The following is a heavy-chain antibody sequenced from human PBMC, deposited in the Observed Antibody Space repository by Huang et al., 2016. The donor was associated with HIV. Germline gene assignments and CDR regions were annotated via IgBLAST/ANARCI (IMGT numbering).Heavy chain of an antibody. CDR1: GYTFTSYG. D-gene: IGHD3-22*01. CDR3: ARDPKYHRIGYYRQRRGIAI. V-gene: IGHV1-18*01. J-gene: IGHJ3*02. CDR2: ISASSGDT. Sequence: QIQLMQSGPELKQPGASVKVSCKASGYTFTSYGITWVRKAPGKGPEWRGWISASSGDTEYAQKFQGRVTLTTDTSTNIAYMELRSLRSDDTAKYYCARDPKYHRIGYYRQRRGIAIWGQGTMVIVSS.